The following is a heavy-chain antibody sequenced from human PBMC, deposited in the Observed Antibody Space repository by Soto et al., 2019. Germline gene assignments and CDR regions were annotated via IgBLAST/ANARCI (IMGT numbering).Heavy chain of an antibody. CDR2: TSYDGSNN. Sequence: QVQLVESGGGVVQPGTSLRLSCVGSGFTFRSYVIHWVRQAPGKGLELFALTSYDGSNNFYGDSVKGRFTISRDNSRKTVQIKLDSLSPEETSFYDCAPCGMTGDLDV. CDR1: GFTFRSYV. D-gene: IGHD3-16*01. J-gene: IGHJ6*01. CDR3: APCGMTGDLDV. V-gene: IGHV3-30*03.